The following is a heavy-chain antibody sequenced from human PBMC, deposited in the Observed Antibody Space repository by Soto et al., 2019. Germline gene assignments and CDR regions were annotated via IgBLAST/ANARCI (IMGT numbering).Heavy chain of an antibody. CDR1: GGSISSGDYY. J-gene: IGHJ4*02. CDR3: ARWGGDSIVGASYYFDY. Sequence: QVQLQESGPGLVKPSQTLSLTCTVSGGSISSGDYYWSWIRQPPGKGLEWIGYIYYSGSTYYNPSLKSRVTISVDTSKNQFSLKLSSVTAADTAVYYCARWGGDSIVGASYYFDYWGQGTLVTVSS. D-gene: IGHD1-26*01. V-gene: IGHV4-30-4*01. CDR2: IYYSGST.